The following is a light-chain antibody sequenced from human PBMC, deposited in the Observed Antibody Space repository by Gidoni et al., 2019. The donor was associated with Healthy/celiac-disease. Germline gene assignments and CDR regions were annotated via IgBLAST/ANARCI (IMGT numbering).Light chain of an antibody. J-gene: IGLJ2*01. CDR1: SSDVGGYNY. Sequence: QSALTQPASVSGSPGQSITISCTVTSSDVGGYNYVSWYPQHPGKAPKLMIYEVSNRPSGVSNRFSGSKSGNTASLTISGLQAEDEADYYCSSYTSSSTVVFGGGTKLTVL. V-gene: IGLV2-14*01. CDR2: EVS. CDR3: SSYTSSSTVV.